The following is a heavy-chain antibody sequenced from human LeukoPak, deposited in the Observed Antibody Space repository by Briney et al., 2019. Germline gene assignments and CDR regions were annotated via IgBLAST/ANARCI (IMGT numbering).Heavy chain of an antibody. CDR3: AIPVRGSRMPFDY. V-gene: IGHV3-21*01. D-gene: IGHD4-17*01. Sequence: GGSLRLSCAASGFTFSSYSMNWVRQAPGKGLEWVSSISSSSSYIYYADSVKGRFTISRDNAKNSLYLQMNSLRAEDTAVYYCAIPVRGSRMPFDYWGQGTLVTVSS. CDR1: GFTFSSYS. CDR2: ISSSSSYI. J-gene: IGHJ4*02.